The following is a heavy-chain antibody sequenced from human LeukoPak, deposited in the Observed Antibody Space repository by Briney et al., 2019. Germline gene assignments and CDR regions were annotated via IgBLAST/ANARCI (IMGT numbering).Heavy chain of an antibody. J-gene: IGHJ6*02. Sequence: GGSLRLSCAASGFTLRSYTMNWVRQAPGKGLEWVSSIGISSNKIYYADSVKGRFIISRDNAKNSLYLQMNSLRAEDTALYYCAKDLYSSSWYRNYGMDVWGQGTTVTVSS. CDR3: AKDLYSSSWYRNYGMDV. CDR1: GFTLRSYT. D-gene: IGHD6-13*01. V-gene: IGHV3-21*04. CDR2: IGISSNKI.